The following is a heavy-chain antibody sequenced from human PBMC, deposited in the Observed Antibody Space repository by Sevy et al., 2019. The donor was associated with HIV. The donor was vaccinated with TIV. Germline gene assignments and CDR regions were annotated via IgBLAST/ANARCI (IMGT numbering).Heavy chain of an antibody. CDR3: DGQVGDTVMAIFDY. V-gene: IGHV3-73*01. J-gene: IGHJ4*02. CDR2: IRSKGNSFAT. CDR1: GFAFRGSA. D-gene: IGHD1-26*01. Sequence: GGSLRLSCAASGFAFRGSAIHWVRQASGKGLEWIGRIRSKGNSFATDYVPSVKGRFTISRDDSKKTAYLKMSSLKIDDTAVYYCDGQVGDTVMAIFDYWGQGTLVTVSS.